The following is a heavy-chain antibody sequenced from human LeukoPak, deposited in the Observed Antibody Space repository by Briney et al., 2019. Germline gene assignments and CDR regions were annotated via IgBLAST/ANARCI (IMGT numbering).Heavy chain of an antibody. CDR3: AKATYDSSGYYSD. CDR2: ISGSGGST. CDR1: GFTFSSYA. Sequence: GGSLRLSCAASGFTFSSYAMSWVRQALGKGLEWVSAISGSGGSTYYADSVKGRFTISRDNSKNTLHLQMNSLRAEDTAVYYCAKATYDSSGYYSDWGQGTLVTVSS. D-gene: IGHD3-22*01. J-gene: IGHJ4*02. V-gene: IGHV3-23*01.